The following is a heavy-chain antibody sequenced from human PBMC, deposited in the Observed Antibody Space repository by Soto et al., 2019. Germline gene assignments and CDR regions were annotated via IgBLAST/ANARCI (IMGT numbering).Heavy chain of an antibody. CDR2: IRSKAYGGTT. D-gene: IGHD5-12*01. CDR3: TRDQWRGYVDYRFDY. Sequence: PGGSLRLSCTASGFTFGDYAMSWFRQAPGKGLEWVGFIRSKAYGGTTEYAASVKGRFTISRDDSKSIAYLQMNSLKTEDTAVYYCTRDQWRGYVDYRFDYWGQGTLVTVSS. CDR1: GFTFGDYA. V-gene: IGHV3-49*03. J-gene: IGHJ4*02.